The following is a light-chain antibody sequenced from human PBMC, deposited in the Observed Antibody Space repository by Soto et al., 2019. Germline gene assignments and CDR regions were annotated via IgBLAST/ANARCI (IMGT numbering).Light chain of an antibody. CDR3: SSYTSTNTWV. CDR1: SSDVGGYNY. Sequence: ALTQPASVSGSPGQSITISCTGTSSDVGGYNYVSWYQQHPGKAPKFLIYEVSNRPSGVSNRFSGSKSGNTASLTISGLQAEDEADYYCSSYTSTNTWVFGGGTKVTV. CDR2: EVS. J-gene: IGLJ3*02. V-gene: IGLV2-14*01.